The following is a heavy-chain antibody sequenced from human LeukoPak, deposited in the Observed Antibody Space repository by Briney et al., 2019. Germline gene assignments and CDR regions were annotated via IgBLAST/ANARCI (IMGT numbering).Heavy chain of an antibody. D-gene: IGHD5-12*01. Sequence: PSETLSLTCTVSGGSISSSSYYWGWIRQPPGKGLEWIGSIYYSGSTYYNPSLKSRVTISVDTSKNQFSLKLSSVTAADTAVYYCARAKWLRRTFDYWGQGTLVTVSS. J-gene: IGHJ4*02. CDR3: ARAKWLRRTFDY. CDR2: IYYSGST. V-gene: IGHV4-39*07. CDR1: GGSISSSSYY.